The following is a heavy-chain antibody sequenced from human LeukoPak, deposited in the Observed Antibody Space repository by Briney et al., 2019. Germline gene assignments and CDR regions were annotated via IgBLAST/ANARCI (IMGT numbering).Heavy chain of an antibody. CDR3: ARGTGYSGFDY. CDR2: INSDGSST. V-gene: IGHV3-74*01. Sequence: GGPLRLSCASSGFTSSSYWMNWVRQAPGKGLGWVACINSDGSSTSYADSVKRRFTISRDNAKNTLYLQMNSLRGEDTAVYYCARGTGYSGFDYWGEGTLVAVSS. D-gene: IGHD5-24*01. CDR1: GFTSSSYW. J-gene: IGHJ4*02.